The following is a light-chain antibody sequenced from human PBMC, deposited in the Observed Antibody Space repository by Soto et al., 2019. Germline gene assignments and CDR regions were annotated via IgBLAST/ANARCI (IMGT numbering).Light chain of an antibody. V-gene: IGKV1-33*01. CDR3: QHYDSLPPIT. CDR1: QDISNY. Sequence: DIQMSQSPSSRAASVGGRVTSTCQASQDISNYLNWYQQKPGKAPKLLIYDASTLEVGAPSRFSGSRSGTDFTFTISSLQPEDIATYYCQHYDSLPPITFGQGTRLEIK. CDR2: DAS. J-gene: IGKJ5*01.